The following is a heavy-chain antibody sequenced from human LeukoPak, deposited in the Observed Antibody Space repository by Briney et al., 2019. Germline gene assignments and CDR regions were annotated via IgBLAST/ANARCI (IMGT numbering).Heavy chain of an antibody. CDR3: ARASPHDYGDYRLDN. Sequence: SETLSLTCTVSGGSISSYYWSWIRQHPGKGLEWIGYIYDGGSTYYKPSLQSRVTIAVDTSKNQFSLKLSSVTAADTAVYYCARASPHDYGDYRLDNWGQGTLVTVSS. J-gene: IGHJ4*02. D-gene: IGHD4-17*01. V-gene: IGHV4-59*06. CDR2: IYDGGST. CDR1: GGSISSYY.